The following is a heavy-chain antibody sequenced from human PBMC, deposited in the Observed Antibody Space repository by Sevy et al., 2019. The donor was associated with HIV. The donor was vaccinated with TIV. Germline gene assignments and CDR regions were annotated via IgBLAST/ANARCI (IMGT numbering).Heavy chain of an antibody. CDR1: GFTFSSYG. CDR3: AKTMVRGTYYYYGMDV. V-gene: IGHV3-30*18. CDR2: ITYDGSNK. D-gene: IGHD3-10*01. Sequence: VGSLRLSCAASGFTFSSYGMHWVRQAPGKELEWVAVITYDGSNKYYADSVKGRFTISRDNSKNTLYLQMNSLRAEDTAVYYCAKTMVRGTYYYYGMDVWGQGTTVTVSS. J-gene: IGHJ6*02.